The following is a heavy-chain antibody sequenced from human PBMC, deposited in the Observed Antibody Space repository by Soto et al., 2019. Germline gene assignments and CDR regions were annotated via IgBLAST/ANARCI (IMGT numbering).Heavy chain of an antibody. CDR3: ASVRRELCISIDCYGYHGVDV. D-gene: IGHD3-3*02. CDR2: IIPIFDTT. CDR1: GGTFSSYV. Sequence: QVQLVQSGAEVKKPGSSVKVSCKASGGTFSSYVINWVRQAPGQGLQWMGGIIPIFDTTNYAQKFQGRITITADESTSTFYMELSSLRSEDTAIYYCASVRRELCISIDCYGYHGVDVWGQGTTVTVSS. J-gene: IGHJ6*02. V-gene: IGHV1-69*12.